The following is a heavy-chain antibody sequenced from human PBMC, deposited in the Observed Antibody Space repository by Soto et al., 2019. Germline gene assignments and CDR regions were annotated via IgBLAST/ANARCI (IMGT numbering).Heavy chain of an antibody. Sequence: GGSLRLSCAASGFTFVNYWMNWVRQAPGKGLEWVGNIRPDGSDKYYVGSMKGRFTISRDNAHNSLYLQMNSLRAEDTAIYYCARLESGSLDPWGQGTLVTVSS. V-gene: IGHV3-7*01. D-gene: IGHD1-26*01. CDR1: GFTFVNYW. J-gene: IGHJ5*02. CDR2: IRPDGSDK. CDR3: ARLESGSLDP.